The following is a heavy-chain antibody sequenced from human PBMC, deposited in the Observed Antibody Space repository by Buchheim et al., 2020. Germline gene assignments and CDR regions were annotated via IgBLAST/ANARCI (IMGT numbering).Heavy chain of an antibody. Sequence: QVQLVQSGAEVKKPGASVKVSCKASGYTFTASYMHWVRQAPGQGLEWMGWINPNSGGTYYAQKFQGRVTMTRDTSINTAYMELSSLRSDDTAVYYCARRTIFGVGHYGMDVWGQGTT. CDR1: GYTFTASY. CDR3: ARRTIFGVGHYGMDV. V-gene: IGHV1-2*02. CDR2: INPNSGGT. J-gene: IGHJ6*02. D-gene: IGHD3-3*01.